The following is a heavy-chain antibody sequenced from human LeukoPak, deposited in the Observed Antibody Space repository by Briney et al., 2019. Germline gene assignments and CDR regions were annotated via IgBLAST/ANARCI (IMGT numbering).Heavy chain of an antibody. CDR3: AKVPSSGSSYFDY. V-gene: IGHV3-48*01. J-gene: IGHJ4*02. CDR1: GFTFSSYS. Sequence: GGSLRLSCAASGFTFSSYSMDWVRQAPGKGLEWVSYISGSSSTIYYADSVKGRFTISRDNAKNSLYLQMNSLRAEDTAVYYCAKVPSSGSSYFDYWGQGTLVTVSS. CDR2: ISGSSSTI. D-gene: IGHD1-26*01.